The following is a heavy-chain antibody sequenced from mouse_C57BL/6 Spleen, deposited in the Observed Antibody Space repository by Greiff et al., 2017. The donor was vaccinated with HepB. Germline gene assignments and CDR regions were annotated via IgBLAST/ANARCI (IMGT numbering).Heavy chain of an antibody. CDR1: GYTFTDYY. CDR2: INPNNGGT. Sequence: EVQLQQSGPELVKPGASVKISCKASGYTFTDYYMNWVKQSHGKSLEWIGDINPNNGGTSYNQKFKGKATLTVDKSSSTAYMELRSLTSEDSAVYYFARSESTLYYGSSYFDYWGQGTTLTVSS. CDR3: ARSESTLYYGSSYFDY. J-gene: IGHJ2*01. V-gene: IGHV1-26*01. D-gene: IGHD1-1*01.